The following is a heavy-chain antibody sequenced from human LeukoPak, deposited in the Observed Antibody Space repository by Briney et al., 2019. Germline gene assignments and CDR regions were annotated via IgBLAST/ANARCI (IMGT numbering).Heavy chain of an antibody. CDR2: ISGSSSYI. Sequence: PGGSLRLSCAASGFTFSSYSMNWVRQAPGKGLEWVSSISGSSSYIYYADSVKGRFTISRDNAKNSLYLQMNSLRAEDTAVYYCAKGWESSGWYGAKFDYWGQGTLVTVSS. CDR3: AKGWESSGWYGAKFDY. J-gene: IGHJ4*02. V-gene: IGHV3-21*04. CDR1: GFTFSSYS. D-gene: IGHD6-19*01.